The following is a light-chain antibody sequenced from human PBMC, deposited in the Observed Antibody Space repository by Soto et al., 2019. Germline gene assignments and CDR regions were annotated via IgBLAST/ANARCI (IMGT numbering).Light chain of an antibody. CDR2: DAF. J-gene: IGKJ1*01. Sequence: EIVLTQSPGTLSLSPGERATLSCRASQSVTNNYVAWYQQKPGQPPRLLIHDAFNRATGIPDRFSGSGSGTDFTLTISRLEPEDLAVYYCQQCAHSPLTFGQGTKVDIK. CDR3: QQCAHSPLT. CDR1: QSVTNNY. V-gene: IGKV3-20*01.